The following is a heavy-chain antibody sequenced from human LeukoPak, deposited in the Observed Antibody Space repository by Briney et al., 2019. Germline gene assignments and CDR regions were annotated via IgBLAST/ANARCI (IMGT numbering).Heavy chain of an antibody. CDR1: GFTFGTYA. Sequence: GGSLRLSCAASGFTFGTYAMTWVRQAPGKGLEWVSVIDESGGNIHYLDSAKGRFTISRDNSKNTLYLQMNNLRVEDTAVYYCAKYTQTGEPSDCWGQGTLVAVSS. D-gene: IGHD7-27*01. CDR2: IDESGGNI. CDR3: AKYTQTGEPSDC. V-gene: IGHV3-23*01. J-gene: IGHJ4*02.